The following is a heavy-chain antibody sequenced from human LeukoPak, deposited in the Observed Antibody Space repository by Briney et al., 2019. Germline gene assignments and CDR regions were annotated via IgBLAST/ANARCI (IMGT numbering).Heavy chain of an antibody. CDR3: SVDYYGSGSYYPI. Sequence: AGGSLRLSCAASGFTFSGSAMHWVRQASGKGLEWVGRIRSKANSYATAYAASVKGRFTISRDDSKNTAYLQMNSLKTEDTAVYYCSVDYYGSGSYYPIWGQGTLVTVSS. CDR1: GFTFSGSA. V-gene: IGHV3-73*01. J-gene: IGHJ4*02. D-gene: IGHD3-10*01. CDR2: IRSKANSYAT.